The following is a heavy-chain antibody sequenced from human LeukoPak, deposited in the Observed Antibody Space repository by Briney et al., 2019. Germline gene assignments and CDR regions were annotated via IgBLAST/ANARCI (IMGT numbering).Heavy chain of an antibody. V-gene: IGHV4-34*01. Sequence: SETLSLTCAVYGVSFSGYYWSWIRQPPGKGLEWSGEINHSGSTNYNPSLKSRVTISVDKSKNQFSLKLSSVTAADTAVYYCARQSTIAAARIDPWGQGTLVTVSS. CDR2: INHSGST. CDR1: GVSFSGYY. D-gene: IGHD6-25*01. J-gene: IGHJ5*02. CDR3: ARQSTIAAARIDP.